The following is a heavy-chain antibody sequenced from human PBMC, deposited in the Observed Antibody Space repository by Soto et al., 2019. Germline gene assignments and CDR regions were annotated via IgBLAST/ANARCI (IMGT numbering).Heavy chain of an antibody. D-gene: IGHD6-13*01. J-gene: IGHJ4*02. CDR2: IYYSGST. CDR1: GGSISSSSYY. Sequence: SETLSLTCTVSGGSISSSSYYWGWIRQPPGKGLEWIGSIYYSGSTYYNPSLKSRVTISVDTSKNQFSLKLSSVTAADTAVYYCARHFPNKLSSWYDYFDYWGQGTLVTVSS. V-gene: IGHV4-39*01. CDR3: ARHFPNKLSSWYDYFDY.